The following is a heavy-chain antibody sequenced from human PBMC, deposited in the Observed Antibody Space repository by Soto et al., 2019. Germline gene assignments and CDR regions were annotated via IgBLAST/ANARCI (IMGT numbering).Heavy chain of an antibody. CDR3: ASGSGSPPVAYYYYYYGMDV. D-gene: IGHD3-10*01. V-gene: IGHV3-23*01. J-gene: IGHJ6*02. CDR1: GFTFSSYA. CDR2: ISGSGGST. Sequence: EVQLLESGGGLVQPGGSLRLSCAASGFTFSSYAMSWVRQAPGKGLEWVSAISGSGGSTYYADSVEGRFTISRDNSKNTMYLQMNSLRAEDTAVYYCASGSGSPPVAYYYYYYGMDVWGQGTTVTVSS.